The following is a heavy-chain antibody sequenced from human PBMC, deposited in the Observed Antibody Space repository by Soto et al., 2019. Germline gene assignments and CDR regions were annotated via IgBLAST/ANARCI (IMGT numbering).Heavy chain of an antibody. D-gene: IGHD1-1*01. J-gene: IGHJ6*02. CDR2: IMPILRTP. Sequence: QVQLEQSGPEVKKPGSSVKVSCKASGGTFRNSAISWVRQAPGQGLEWMGGIMPILRTPDYAQKFQGRVTITADESASTAYMELTGLRSDDTAVYYCARDNDRPQLGGNYYYILDVWGHGTTVTVSS. V-gene: IGHV1-69*11. CDR1: GGTFRNSA. CDR3: ARDNDRPQLGGNYYYILDV.